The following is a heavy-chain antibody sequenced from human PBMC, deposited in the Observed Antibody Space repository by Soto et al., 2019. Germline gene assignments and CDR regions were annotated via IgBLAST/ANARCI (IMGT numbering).Heavy chain of an antibody. CDR2: VYYSGST. CDR3: ARVVSVYRSWFDP. CDR1: GGSISTTSYY. D-gene: IGHD2-8*01. J-gene: IGHJ5*02. Sequence: PSETLSLTCTVSGGSISTTSYYWVWVRQPPGKGLEWIGSVYYSGSTYYNPSLKSRVTISVDTSKNQFSLKLTSVTAADTAVYYCARVVSVYRSWFDPWGQGTLVTVSS. V-gene: IGHV4-39*01.